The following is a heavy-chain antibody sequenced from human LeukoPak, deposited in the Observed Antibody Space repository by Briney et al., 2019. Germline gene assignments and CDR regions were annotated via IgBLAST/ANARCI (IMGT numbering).Heavy chain of an antibody. Sequence: ASLKLSCTASGYTFTSYDINWVRQATGQGLEWMSWMNPNSGNTGYAQKLQGRGTMASPTSISTAYMELSSLRSAGTAVYYCARGVTFLVGATSSVVDYWGQGTLVTVSS. CDR3: ARGVTFLVGATSSVVDY. V-gene: IGHV1-8*01. CDR1: GYTFTSYD. D-gene: IGHD1-26*01. CDR2: MNPNSGNT. J-gene: IGHJ4*02.